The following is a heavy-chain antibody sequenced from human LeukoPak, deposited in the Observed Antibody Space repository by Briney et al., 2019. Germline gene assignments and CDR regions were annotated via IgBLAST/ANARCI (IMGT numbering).Heavy chain of an antibody. V-gene: IGHV4-34*01. CDR2: INHSGST. Sequence: PSETLSLTCAVYGGSFSGYYWSWIRQPPGKGLEWIGEINHSGSTNYNPSLKSRVTISVDTSKNQFSLKLSSVTAADTAAYYCARGNSGGSCYYWGQGTLVTVSS. CDR3: ARGNSGGSCYY. J-gene: IGHJ4*02. CDR1: GGSFSGYY. D-gene: IGHD2-15*01.